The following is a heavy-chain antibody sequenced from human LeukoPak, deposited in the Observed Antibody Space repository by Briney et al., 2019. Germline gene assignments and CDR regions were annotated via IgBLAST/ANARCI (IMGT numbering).Heavy chain of an antibody. D-gene: IGHD2-2*01. CDR2: TYYRSEWYY. CDR1: GGSVSSNSAA. J-gene: IGHJ4*02. Sequence: SQTLSLTCASSGGSVSSNSAAWNWIRQSPSRGLEWLGRTYYRSEWYYDYAISVRSRLTINPDTSKNHVSLQLNSVTPDDTAVYYCARDTNPRNTIDYWGQGTLVTVSS. V-gene: IGHV6-1*01. CDR3: ARDTNPRNTIDY.